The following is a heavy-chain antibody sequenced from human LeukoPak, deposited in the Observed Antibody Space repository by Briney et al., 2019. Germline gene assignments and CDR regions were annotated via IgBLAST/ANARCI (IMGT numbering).Heavy chain of an antibody. D-gene: IGHD3-10*01. CDR3: ARSVGEKTPFDY. V-gene: IGHV4-34*01. CDR2: INHSGST. CDR1: GGSFSGYY. J-gene: IGHJ4*02. Sequence: SETLSLTCAVYGGSFSGYYWSWIRQPPGKGLEWIGEINHSGSTNYNPSLKSRVTISVDTSKNQFSLKLSSVSAADTAVYYCARSVGEKTPFDYWGQGTLVTVSS.